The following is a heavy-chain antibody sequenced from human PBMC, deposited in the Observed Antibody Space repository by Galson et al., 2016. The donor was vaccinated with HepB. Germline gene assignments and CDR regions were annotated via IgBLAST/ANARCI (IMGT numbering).Heavy chain of an antibody. CDR2: IKKDGIER. J-gene: IGHJ4*02. CDR3: ASLDSTHYPIVY. V-gene: IGHV3-7*01. CDR1: GLTLTSDW. Sequence: SLRLSCAASGLTLTSDWMSWVRQAPGKGLEWVACIKKDGIERYHADSVMGRFTISRDNAKNLLCLQMNSLRAEDTAVYFCASLDSTHYPIVYWGQGTRVTVSS. D-gene: IGHD2/OR15-2a*01.